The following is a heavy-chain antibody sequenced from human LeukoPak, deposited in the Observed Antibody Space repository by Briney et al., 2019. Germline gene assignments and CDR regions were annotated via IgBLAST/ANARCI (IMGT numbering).Heavy chain of an antibody. J-gene: IGHJ6*02. CDR1: GFTSSSYW. CDR2: INHNGNVN. CDR3: ARGGGLDV. V-gene: IGHV3-7*03. D-gene: IGHD3-16*01. Sequence: GGSLRLSCAASGFTSSSYWMNWARQAPGKGLEWVASINHNGNVNYYVDSVKGRFTISRDNAKNSLYLQMSNLRAEDTAVYFCARGGGLDVWGQGATVTVSS.